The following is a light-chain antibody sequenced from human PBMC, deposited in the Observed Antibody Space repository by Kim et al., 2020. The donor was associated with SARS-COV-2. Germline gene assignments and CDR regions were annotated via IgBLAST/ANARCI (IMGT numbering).Light chain of an antibody. V-gene: IGKV3-20*01. CDR3: QQYGSSLPWT. CDR1: QSVSSSY. Sequence: EIVLTQSPGTLSLSPGERATLSCRASQSVSSSYLAWYQQKPGQAPRLLIYGASSRATGIPDRFSGSGSGTDFTLTISRLDPEDFAVYYCQQYGSSLPWTFGQGTKVDIK. CDR2: GAS. J-gene: IGKJ1*01.